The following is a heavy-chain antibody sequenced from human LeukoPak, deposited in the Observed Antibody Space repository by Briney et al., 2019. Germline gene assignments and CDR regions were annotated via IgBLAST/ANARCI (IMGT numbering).Heavy chain of an antibody. Sequence: GSSLRLSCAASGFTFSNYAVHWVRQAPGKGLEWVALISDDGSNKYYTNSVKGRFTISRDNSKNTLYLQMNSLRAEDTAVYYCATRTSGAFDFWGQGTVVIVS. J-gene: IGHJ3*01. CDR3: ATRTSGAFDF. CDR2: ISDDGSNK. V-gene: IGHV3-30-3*01. CDR1: GFTFSNYA.